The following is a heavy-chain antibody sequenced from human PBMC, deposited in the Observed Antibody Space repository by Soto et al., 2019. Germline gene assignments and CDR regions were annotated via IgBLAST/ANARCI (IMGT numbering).Heavy chain of an antibody. D-gene: IGHD2-21*02. J-gene: IGHJ4*02. Sequence: GASVKVSCKASGYTFTSYGISWVRQAPGQGLEWMGWISAYNGNTNYAQKLQGRVTMTTDTSTSTAYMELRSLRSDDTAVYYCARGSRGCGGDCYEYYWGQGTLVTVSS. CDR3: ARGSRGCGGDCYEYY. CDR2: ISAYNGNT. V-gene: IGHV1-18*01. CDR1: GYTFTSYG.